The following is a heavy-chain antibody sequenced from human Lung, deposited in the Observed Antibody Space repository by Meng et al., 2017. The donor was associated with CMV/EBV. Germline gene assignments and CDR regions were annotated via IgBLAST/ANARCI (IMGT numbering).Heavy chain of an antibody. J-gene: IGHJ4*02. V-gene: IGHV4-38-2*02. CDR1: GGSIVSDYD. Sequence: TCTVAGGSIVSDYDWGWIREPPGKGLEWIASIYHGGSTFYNPSLKSRVSISVHTSKNQFSLKLSSVTAADPAVYYCARWLWELAFDYWGQGNLVTVSS. D-gene: IGHD1-26*01. CDR2: IYHGGST. CDR3: ARWLWELAFDY.